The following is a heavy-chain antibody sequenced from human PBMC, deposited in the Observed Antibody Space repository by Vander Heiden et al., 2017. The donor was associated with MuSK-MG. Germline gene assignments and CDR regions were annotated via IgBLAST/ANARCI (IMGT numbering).Heavy chain of an antibody. CDR1: GGTFSSYA. D-gene: IGHD1-26*01. J-gene: IGHJ4*02. CDR3: AGEPVGAAIDYSDY. CDR2: VIPILGIV. Sequence: VQSGAEVKKPGSSVKVSCKGFGGTFSSYALNWVRQAPGQGLEWMGGVIPILGIVKYVQRFQGRVTITADKSTSTAYMELSSPRTDDTAVYYGAGEPVGAAIDYSDYWGQGTLVTVSS. V-gene: IGHV1-69*10.